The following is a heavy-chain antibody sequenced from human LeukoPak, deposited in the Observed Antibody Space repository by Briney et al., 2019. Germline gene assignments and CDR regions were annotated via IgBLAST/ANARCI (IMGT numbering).Heavy chain of an antibody. J-gene: IGHJ4*02. CDR2: IYPSGGSA. CDR3: ARERPSSYYFDY. V-gene: IGHV1-46*02. Sequence: GASVKVSCTASGYPVNSFYTHWVRQAPGQGLEWVGIIYPSGGSASFTQKFQGRVTMTRDTSTSTFYMELSSLRSEDTAVYFCARERPSSYYFDYWGQGTLVTVSS. CDR1: GYPVNSFY.